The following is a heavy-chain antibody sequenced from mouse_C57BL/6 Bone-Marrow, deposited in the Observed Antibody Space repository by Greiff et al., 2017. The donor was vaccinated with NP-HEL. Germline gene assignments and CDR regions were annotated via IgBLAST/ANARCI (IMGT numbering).Heavy chain of an antibody. J-gene: IGHJ2*01. Sequence: QVQLKQSGAELVRPGTSVKMSCKASGYTFTNYWIGWAKQRPGHGLEWIGDIYPGGGYTNYNEKFKGKATLTADKSSSTAYMQFSSLTSEDSAIYYCAREGGTGTDFDYWGQGTTLTVSS. CDR2: IYPGGGYT. CDR1: GYTFTNYW. D-gene: IGHD4-1*01. CDR3: AREGGTGTDFDY. V-gene: IGHV1-63*01.